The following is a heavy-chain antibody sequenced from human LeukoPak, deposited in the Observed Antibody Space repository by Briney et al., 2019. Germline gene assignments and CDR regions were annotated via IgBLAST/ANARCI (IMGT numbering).Heavy chain of an antibody. V-gene: IGHV3-23*01. CDR2: ISGSGGST. J-gene: IGHJ5*02. CDR1: GFTFSSYA. D-gene: IGHD1-26*01. Sequence: PGGSLRLSCAASGFTFSSYAMSWVRQAPGKGLEGVSAISGSGGSTYYADSVKGRFTISRDNSKNTLYLQMNSLRAEDTAVYYCAKDSLGYNWFDPWGQGTLVTVSS. CDR3: AKDSLGYNWFDP.